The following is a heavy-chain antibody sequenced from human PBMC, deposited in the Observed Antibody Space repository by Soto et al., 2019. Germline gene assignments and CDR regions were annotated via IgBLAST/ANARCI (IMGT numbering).Heavy chain of an antibody. V-gene: IGHV4-30-2*06. CDR1: GASITSDGYS. Sequence: SETLSLTCAVSGASITSDGYSWSWIRQSPGKGLEWIGYIFHSGTTQYNPSLRGRVTISVDRSKSQFSLRLNSVTAADAAVYYCARDPSHWFDPWGQGALVTVSS. J-gene: IGHJ5*02. CDR2: IFHSGTT. CDR3: ARDPSHWFDP.